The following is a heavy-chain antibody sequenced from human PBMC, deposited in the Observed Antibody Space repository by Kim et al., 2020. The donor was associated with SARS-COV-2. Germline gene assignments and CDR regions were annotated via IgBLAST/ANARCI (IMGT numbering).Heavy chain of an antibody. CDR3: GRGHWGLDY. Sequence: GGSLRLSCAASGFTFSDHAMSWIRQAPGKGLEWISYITTGVSTMAYADSVKGRFTISRDNSKNSLYLQMDSLRGEDTALYYCGRGHWGLDYWGLGTLGTV. CDR1: GFTFSDHA. D-gene: IGHD7-27*01. V-gene: IGHV3-11*01. J-gene: IGHJ4*02. CDR2: ITTGVSTM.